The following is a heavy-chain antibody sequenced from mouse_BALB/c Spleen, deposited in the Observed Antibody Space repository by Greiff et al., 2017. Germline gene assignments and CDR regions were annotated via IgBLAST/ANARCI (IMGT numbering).Heavy chain of an antibody. CDR1: GYTFTDYE. CDR3: TGDVGNYWYFDV. D-gene: IGHD3-3*01. J-gene: IGHJ1*01. Sequence: QVHVKQSGAELVRPGASVKLSCKALGYTFTDYEMHWVKQTPVHGLEWIGAIHPGSGGTAYNQKFKGKATLTADKSSSTAYMVLSSLTSEDSAVYYCTGDVGNYWYFDVWGAGTTVTVSS. V-gene: IGHV1-15*01. CDR2: IHPGSGGT.